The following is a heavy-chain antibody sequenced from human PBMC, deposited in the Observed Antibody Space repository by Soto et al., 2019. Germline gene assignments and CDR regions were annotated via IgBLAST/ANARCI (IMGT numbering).Heavy chain of an antibody. Sequence: GASVKVSCKASGYTFTSYDINWVRQATGQGLEWMGWMNPNSGNTGYAQKFQGRVTMTRNTSISTAYMELSSLRSEDTAVYYCARVPGDYYDSSGSKTAYYYYYGMDVWGQGTTVTVSS. CDR1: GYTFTSYD. CDR2: MNPNSGNT. CDR3: ARVPGDYYDSSGSKTAYYYYYGMDV. J-gene: IGHJ6*02. V-gene: IGHV1-8*01. D-gene: IGHD3-22*01.